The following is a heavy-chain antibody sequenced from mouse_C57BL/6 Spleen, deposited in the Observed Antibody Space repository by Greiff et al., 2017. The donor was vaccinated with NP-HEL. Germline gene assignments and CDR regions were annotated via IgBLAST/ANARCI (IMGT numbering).Heavy chain of an antibody. D-gene: IGHD6-1*01. CDR1: GYTFTSYW. CDR2: INPSSGYT. V-gene: IGHV1-7*01. Sequence: QVHVKQSGAELAKPGASVKLSCKASGYTFTSYWMHWVKQRPGQGLEWIGYINPSSGYTKYNQKFKDKATLTADKSSSTAYMQLSSLTYEDSAVYYCAREGDRPLDAMDYWGQGTSVTVSS. J-gene: IGHJ4*01. CDR3: AREGDRPLDAMDY.